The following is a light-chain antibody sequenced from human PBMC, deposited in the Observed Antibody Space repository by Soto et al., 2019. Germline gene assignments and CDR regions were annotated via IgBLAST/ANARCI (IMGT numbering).Light chain of an antibody. CDR2: SNN. CDR3: AAWDDSLNGYV. Sequence: QSVLTQPPSVSGAPGQRVTISCTGSSSNIGAGYDVNWYQQLPGTAPKFLIYSNNQRPSGVPDRFSGSKSGTSASLAISGLQSEDEADYYCAAWDDSLNGYVFGIGTKVTVL. J-gene: IGLJ1*01. V-gene: IGLV1-44*01. CDR1: SSNIGAGYD.